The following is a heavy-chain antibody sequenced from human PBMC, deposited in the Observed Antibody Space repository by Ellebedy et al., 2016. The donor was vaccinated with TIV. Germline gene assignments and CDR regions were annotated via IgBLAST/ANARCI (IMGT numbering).Heavy chain of an antibody. D-gene: IGHD6-19*01. V-gene: IGHV3-7*03. J-gene: IGHJ4*02. Sequence: GESLKISXAASGFTLSTYWMSWVRQAPGKGLEWVANIKQDGSEKYYVDSVKGRFTISRDNSKNTLYLQMNSLRAEDTAVYYCAKGLYSSGWSTHEDWGQGTLVTVSS. CDR2: IKQDGSEK. CDR1: GFTLSTYW. CDR3: AKGLYSSGWSTHED.